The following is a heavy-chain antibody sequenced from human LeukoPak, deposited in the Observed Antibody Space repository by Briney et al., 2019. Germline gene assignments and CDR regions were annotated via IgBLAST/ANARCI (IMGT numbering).Heavy chain of an antibody. J-gene: IGHJ6*03. CDR3: ARALWTYGSGSYYYYSYMDV. CDR1: GGSISSYY. CDR2: IYYSEST. D-gene: IGHD3-10*01. Sequence: TETLSLTCTVSGGSISSYYWSWIRQPPGKGLEWIGYIYYSESTNYNPSLKSRVTISVDTSKNQFSLKLSSVTAADTAVYYCARALWTYGSGSYYYYSYMDVWGKGTTVTVPS. V-gene: IGHV4-59*01.